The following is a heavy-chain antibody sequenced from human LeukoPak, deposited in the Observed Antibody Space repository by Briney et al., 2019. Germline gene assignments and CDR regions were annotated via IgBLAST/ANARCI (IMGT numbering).Heavy chain of an antibody. V-gene: IGHV3-23*01. Sequence: PGRSLRLSCAASGFSFSDYGMHWVRQAPGKGLEWVSAISGSGGSTYYADSVKGRFTISRDNSKNTLYLQMNSLRAEDTAVYYCAKSRYSGSYFYYFDYWGQGTLVTVSS. D-gene: IGHD1-26*01. CDR2: ISGSGGST. CDR1: GFSFSDYG. J-gene: IGHJ4*02. CDR3: AKSRYSGSYFYYFDY.